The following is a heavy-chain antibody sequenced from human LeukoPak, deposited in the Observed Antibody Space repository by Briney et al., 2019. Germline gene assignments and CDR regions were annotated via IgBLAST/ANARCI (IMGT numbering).Heavy chain of an antibody. J-gene: IGHJ6*02. CDR3: ARLKGSVVVPYYYYGMDV. CDR1: GGTFSSYA. D-gene: IGHD3-10*01. V-gene: IGHV1-69*04. Sequence: ASVKVSRKASGGTFSSYAINWVRQAPGQGLEWMGRIIPILNIPNYAQKFQGRVTITADKSTSTAYMELSSLRSEDTAVYYCARLKGSVVVPYYYYGMDVWGQGTTVTVSS. CDR2: IIPILNIP.